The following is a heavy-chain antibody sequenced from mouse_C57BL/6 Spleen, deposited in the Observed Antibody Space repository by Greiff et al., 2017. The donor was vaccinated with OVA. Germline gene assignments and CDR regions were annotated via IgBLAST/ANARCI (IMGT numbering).Heavy chain of an antibody. Sequence: VQLHQSWAELVKPGASVKFSCTASGFNINDYYMHWVQQRPEQGLEWIGRIDPEDGDTKYAPNFQGKATITADTTSNTAYLQLRSLTSEETAVYYCARCDYDENKAMDDWGQGTSVTVSS. CDR2: IDPEDGDT. J-gene: IGHJ4*01. CDR3: ARCDYDENKAMDD. D-gene: IGHD2-13*01. V-gene: IGHV14-2*01. CDR1: GFNINDYY.